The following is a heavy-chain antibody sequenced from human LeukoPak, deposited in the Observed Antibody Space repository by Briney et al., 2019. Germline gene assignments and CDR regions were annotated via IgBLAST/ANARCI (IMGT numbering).Heavy chain of an antibody. CDR3: GRSQSYNDSSGYSY. Sequence: PGGSLRLSCAASGFTFSSYSMNWVRQAPGKGLEWVSYISSSSSTIYYADSVKGRFTISRDNAKKSLYLQMNSLRAEDTAVYYCGRSQSYNDSSGYSYWGQGTLVTVSS. D-gene: IGHD3-22*01. CDR1: GFTFSSYS. V-gene: IGHV3-48*04. CDR2: ISSSSSTI. J-gene: IGHJ4*02.